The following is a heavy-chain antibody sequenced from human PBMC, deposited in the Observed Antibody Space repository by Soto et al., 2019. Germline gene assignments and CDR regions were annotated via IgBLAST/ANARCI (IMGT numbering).Heavy chain of an antibody. CDR2: ISWDGGST. V-gene: IGHV3-43D*03. CDR3: AKARTRYYYYGMDV. Sequence: GGSLRLSCAASGFTFDDYAMHWVRQAPGKGLEWVSLISWDGGSTYYADSVKGRFTISRDNSKNSLYLQMNSLRAEDTALYYCAKARTRYYYYGMDVWGQGTTVTVSS. CDR1: GFTFDDYA. J-gene: IGHJ6*02.